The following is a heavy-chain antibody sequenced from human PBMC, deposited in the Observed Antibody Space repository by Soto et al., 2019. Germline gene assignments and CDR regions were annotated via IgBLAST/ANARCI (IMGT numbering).Heavy chain of an antibody. J-gene: IGHJ5*01. D-gene: IGHD3-3*02. V-gene: IGHV3-30*03. CDR3: AIFFASRRRHTNFNSGLGISGQPLCVSRHS. CDR2: ISHDGAFK. Sequence: GKGLEWVAVISHDGAFKDYADSVKGRFTISRDNSEDTLFLEMNSLGPSDTAVYYCAIFFASRRRHTNFNSGLGISGQPLCVSRHS.